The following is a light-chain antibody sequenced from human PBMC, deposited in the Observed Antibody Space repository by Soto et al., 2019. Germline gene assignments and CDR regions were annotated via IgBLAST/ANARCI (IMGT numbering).Light chain of an antibody. J-gene: IGKJ1*01. Sequence: DIEMIKYQSTMYASVGDRVTITCRASQSISSWLAWYQQKPGKAPRLLIYDASYLERGVPSRFSGSGSGTEFTLTIIELQRNDRPTCYCQGYDSFWTFGQGTKVDSK. CDR1: QSISSW. CDR2: DAS. V-gene: IGKV1-5*01. CDR3: QGYDSFWT.